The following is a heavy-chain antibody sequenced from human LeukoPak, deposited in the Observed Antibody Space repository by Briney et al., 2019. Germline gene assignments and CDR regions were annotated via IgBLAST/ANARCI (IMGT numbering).Heavy chain of an antibody. Sequence: GGSLRLSCAASGFTFSSYAMSWVRQAPGKGLEWVANIKQDGSEKYYVDSVKGRFTISRDNAKNSLYLQMNSLRAEDTAVYYCAKETSSGWYDYFDYWGQGTLVTVSS. D-gene: IGHD6-19*01. CDR2: IKQDGSEK. CDR1: GFTFSSYA. J-gene: IGHJ4*02. CDR3: AKETSSGWYDYFDY. V-gene: IGHV3-7*01.